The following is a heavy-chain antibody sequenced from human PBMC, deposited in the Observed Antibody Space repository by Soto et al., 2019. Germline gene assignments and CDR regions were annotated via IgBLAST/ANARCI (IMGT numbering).Heavy chain of an antibody. Sequence: EVQLLESAGGLEQPGGSLRLSCAASGFTFSNYAMRWVRKAPGKGLEWVSTFTRSGNTYYAHSVNGRFTISSDNSKNTLYLQMDSLRAEDTAVYYCAREFAPGSPNYDYWGLGTLVTVSS. CDR1: GFTFSNYA. V-gene: IGHV3-23*01. D-gene: IGHD3-10*01. CDR2: FTRSGNT. CDR3: AREFAPGSPNYDY. J-gene: IGHJ4*02.